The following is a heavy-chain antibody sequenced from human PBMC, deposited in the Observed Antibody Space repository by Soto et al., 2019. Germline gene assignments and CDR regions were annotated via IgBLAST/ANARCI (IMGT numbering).Heavy chain of an antibody. Sequence: GGSLRLSCAASGFTFSSYAMHWVRQAPGKGLEWVAVISYDGSNKYYADSVKGRFTISRDNSKNTLYLQMNSLRAEDTAVYYCALLYYYDSSGYYTYYYYGMDVWGQGTTVTVSS. D-gene: IGHD3-22*01. V-gene: IGHV3-30-3*01. CDR2: ISYDGSNK. CDR1: GFTFSSYA. J-gene: IGHJ6*02. CDR3: ALLYYYDSSGYYTYYYYGMDV.